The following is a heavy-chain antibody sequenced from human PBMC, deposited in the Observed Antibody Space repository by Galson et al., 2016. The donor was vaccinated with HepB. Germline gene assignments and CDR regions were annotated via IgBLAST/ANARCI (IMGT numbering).Heavy chain of an antibody. J-gene: IGHJ4*02. Sequence: SLRLSCAASGFTFEDYAMHWVRQGPGTGLEWVSLITWNGDSTYYADSVEGRFTLSRDNSKNSLFLQMDSLRAEDTALYYCAKDIRQHPHILTGYSGDFDYWGQGALVTVSS. D-gene: IGHD3-9*01. V-gene: IGHV3-43D*03. CDR2: ITWNGDST. CDR3: AKDIRQHPHILTGYSGDFDY. CDR1: GFTFEDYA.